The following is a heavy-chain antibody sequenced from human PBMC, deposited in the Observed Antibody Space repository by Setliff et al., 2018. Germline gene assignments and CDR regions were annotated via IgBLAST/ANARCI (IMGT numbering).Heavy chain of an antibody. D-gene: IGHD3-22*01. CDR1: GYTLTELS. V-gene: IGHV1-24*01. CDR2: FDPEDGET. J-gene: IGHJ3*02. CDR3: ARGLSYYDSSGSLLAPYAFDI. Sequence: ASVKVSCKVSGYTLTELSRHWVRQAPGKGLEWMGGFDPEDGETIYAQKFQGRVTMTEDTSTDTAYMELSSLRSEDTAVYYCARGLSYYDSSGSLLAPYAFDIWGQGTMVTV.